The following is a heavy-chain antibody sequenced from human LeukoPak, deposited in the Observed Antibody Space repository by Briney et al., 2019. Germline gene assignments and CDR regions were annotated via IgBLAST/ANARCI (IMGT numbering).Heavy chain of an antibody. D-gene: IGHD4-23*01. Sequence: GASVKVSCQASGYTFTSYGISWVRQAPGQGLEWMGWISAYNGNTNYAQKLQGRVTMTTDTSTSTAYMELRSLRSDDTAVYYCARDSPTTVVTRDYYYGMDVWGQGTTVTVSS. CDR3: ARDSPTTVVTRDYYYGMDV. J-gene: IGHJ6*02. CDR1: GYTFTSYG. CDR2: ISAYNGNT. V-gene: IGHV1-18*01.